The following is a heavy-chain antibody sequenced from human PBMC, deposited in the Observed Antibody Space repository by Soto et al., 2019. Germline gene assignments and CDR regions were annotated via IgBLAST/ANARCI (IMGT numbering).Heavy chain of an antibody. D-gene: IGHD3-9*01. CDR1: GFTFSSYA. CDR3: AKEYYDILTGYYYYFDY. CDR2: ISGSGGST. Sequence: GGSLRLSCAASGFTFSSYAMSWVRQAPGKGLEWVSAISGSGGSTYYADSVKGRFTIPRDNSKNTLYLQMNSLRAEDTAVYYCAKEYYDILTGYYYYFDYWGQGTLVTVSS. V-gene: IGHV3-23*01. J-gene: IGHJ4*02.